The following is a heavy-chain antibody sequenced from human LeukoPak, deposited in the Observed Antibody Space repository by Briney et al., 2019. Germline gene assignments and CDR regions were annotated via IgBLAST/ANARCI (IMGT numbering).Heavy chain of an antibody. J-gene: IGHJ4*02. D-gene: IGHD6-13*01. Sequence: SVTLSCTASGYTFTSYGINWVRQAPGQGLEWMGGIIPIFGTANYAQKFQGRVTITADESTSTAYMELSSLRSEDTAVYYCARGWSSSWYGFDYWGQGTLVTVSS. CDR3: ARGWSSSWYGFDY. CDR1: GYTFTSYG. V-gene: IGHV1-69*13. CDR2: IIPIFGTA.